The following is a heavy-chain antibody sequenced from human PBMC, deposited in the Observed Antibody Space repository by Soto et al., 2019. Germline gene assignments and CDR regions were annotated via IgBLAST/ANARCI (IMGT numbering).Heavy chain of an antibody. CDR2: IYYSGRT. CDR1: GGSIRDYF. CDR3: ARSGPQFWFDP. Sequence: PSETLSLTCTVSGGSIRDYFWTWIRQPPGKGLEWIGYIYYSGRTNYNPSLKSRVSISVDTSKNHFSLQLRSVTAADTAVYYCARSGPQFWFDPWGQGTLVTVSS. V-gene: IGHV4-59*01. J-gene: IGHJ5*02. D-gene: IGHD3-10*01.